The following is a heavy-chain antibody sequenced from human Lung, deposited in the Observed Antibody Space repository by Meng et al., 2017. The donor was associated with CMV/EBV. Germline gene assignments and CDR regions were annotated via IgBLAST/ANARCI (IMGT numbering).Heavy chain of an antibody. J-gene: IGHJ6*02. V-gene: IGHV3-21*01. Sequence: GESXKISCAASGFTFSSYSMNWVRQAPGKGLEWVSSISNSGAYIYYADSVKGRFTISRDNAQNSLFLHMNSLRAEDSAVYYCARDVSPRSSAYFAIYYFYAVDVWXQETXVTVSS. CDR2: ISNSGAYI. D-gene: IGHD2-21*01. CDR3: ARDVSPRSSAYFAIYYFYAVDV. CDR1: GFTFSSYS.